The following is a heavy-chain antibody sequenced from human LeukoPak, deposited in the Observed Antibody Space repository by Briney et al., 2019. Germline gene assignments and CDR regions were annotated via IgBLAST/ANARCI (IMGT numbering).Heavy chain of an antibody. CDR1: GFTFSSYS. CDR3: ARYCGGDCYSIANDY. J-gene: IGHJ4*02. V-gene: IGHV3-21*01. Sequence: PGGSLRLSCAASGFTFSSYSMNWVRQAPGKGLEWVSSISSSSYIYYADSVKGRFTISRDNAKNSLYLQMNSLRAEDTAVYYCARYCGGDCYSIANDYWGQGTLVTVSS. D-gene: IGHD2-21*02. CDR2: ISSSSYI.